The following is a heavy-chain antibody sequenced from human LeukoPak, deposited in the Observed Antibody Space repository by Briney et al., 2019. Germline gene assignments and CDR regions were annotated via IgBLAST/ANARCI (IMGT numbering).Heavy chain of an antibody. Sequence: PSETLSLTCTVSGGSISSGGYYWSWIRQPPGKGLEWIGYIYHSGSTYYNPSLKSRVTISVDTSKNQFSLKLSSVTAADTAVYYCARVPFGKAAPGAFDIWGQGTMVTVSS. CDR1: GGSISSGGYY. J-gene: IGHJ3*02. D-gene: IGHD3-16*01. V-gene: IGHV4-30-2*01. CDR2: IYHSGST. CDR3: ARVPFGKAAPGAFDI.